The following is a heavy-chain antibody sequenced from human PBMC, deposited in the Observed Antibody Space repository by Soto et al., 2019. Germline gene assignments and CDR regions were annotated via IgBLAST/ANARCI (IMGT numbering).Heavy chain of an antibody. D-gene: IGHD1-26*01. CDR1: GGSISSGGYY. Sequence: PSETLSLTCTVSGGSISSGGYYWSWIRQHPGKGLEWIGYIYYSGSTYYNPSLKSRVTISVDTSKNQLSLKLSSVTAADTAVYYCARGGSYAGHVTWFDTWGQGTLVTVSS. CDR2: IYYSGST. J-gene: IGHJ5*02. CDR3: ARGGSYAGHVTWFDT. V-gene: IGHV4-31*03.